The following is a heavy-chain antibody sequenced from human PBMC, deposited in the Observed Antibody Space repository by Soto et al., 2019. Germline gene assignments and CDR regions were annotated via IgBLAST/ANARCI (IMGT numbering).Heavy chain of an antibody. V-gene: IGHV3-23*01. D-gene: IGHD5-12*01. Sequence: GGSLRPSCAASGFTFSSYAMSWVRQAPGKGLEWVSAISGSGGSTYYADSVKGRFTISRDNSKNTLYLQMNSLRAEDTAVYYCAKDWDIGDAFDIWGQGTMVTVSS. CDR2: ISGSGGST. CDR3: AKDWDIGDAFDI. J-gene: IGHJ3*02. CDR1: GFTFSSYA.